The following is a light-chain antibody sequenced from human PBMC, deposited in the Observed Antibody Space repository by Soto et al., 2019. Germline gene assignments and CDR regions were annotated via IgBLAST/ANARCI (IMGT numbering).Light chain of an antibody. CDR1: SSNIGSHT. CDR2: SNN. CDR3: AAWDDSLNGVI. V-gene: IGLV1-44*01. J-gene: IGLJ2*01. Sequence: QSALTQPASASGTPGQRITISCSGSSSNIGSHTVNWHQQVPGTAPKLLIYSNNERPSGVPDRFSGSKSGTSASLAISGLQSGDEADYYCAAWDDSLNGVIFGGGTKLTVL.